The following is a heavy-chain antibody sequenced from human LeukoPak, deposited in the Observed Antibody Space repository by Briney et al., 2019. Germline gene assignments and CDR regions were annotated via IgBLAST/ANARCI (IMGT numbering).Heavy chain of an antibody. V-gene: IGHV3-23*01. CDR2: ISGSGGST. CDR3: ARAPGYSSSWGDYFDY. CDR1: GFTFSNYA. J-gene: IGHJ4*02. D-gene: IGHD6-13*01. Sequence: GGSLRLSCAASGFTFSNYAMSWVRQAPGKGLEWVSVISGSGGSTYYADSVKGRFTISRDNSKNTLYLRMNSLRAEDTAIYYCARAPGYSSSWGDYFDYWGQGTLVTVSS.